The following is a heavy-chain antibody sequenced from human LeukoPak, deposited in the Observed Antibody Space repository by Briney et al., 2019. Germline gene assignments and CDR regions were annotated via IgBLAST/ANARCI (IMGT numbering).Heavy chain of an antibody. CDR1: GFTFDDYA. D-gene: IGHD6-13*01. CDR3: ARISSSWQTYYYYMDV. V-gene: IGHV3-9*01. Sequence: PGRSLRLSCAASGFTFDDYAMHWVRQAPGKGLEWVSGISWNSGSIGYADSVKGRFTISRDNAKNSLYLQMNSLRAEDTALYYCARISSSWQTYYYYMDVWGKGTTVTVSS. J-gene: IGHJ6*03. CDR2: ISWNSGSI.